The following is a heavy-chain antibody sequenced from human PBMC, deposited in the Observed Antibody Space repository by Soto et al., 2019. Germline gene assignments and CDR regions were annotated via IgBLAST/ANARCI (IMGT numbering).Heavy chain of an antibody. D-gene: IGHD3-10*01. CDR3: ARDRYYGSGTYYNFYYGMDV. CDR2: IDYSGST. Sequence: SETLSLTCTVSGGSISSGDYYWSWIRQPPGKGLEWIGNIDYSGSTYYNPSLRSRVTISLDTSKSQFSLRLSYVTAADTAVYSCARDRYYGSGTYYNFYYGMDVWGQGTTVTVSS. CDR1: GGSISSGDYY. J-gene: IGHJ6*02. V-gene: IGHV4-30-4*01.